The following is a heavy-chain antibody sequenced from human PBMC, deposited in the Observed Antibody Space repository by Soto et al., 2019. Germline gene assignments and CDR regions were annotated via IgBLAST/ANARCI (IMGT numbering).Heavy chain of an antibody. CDR2: ISAYNGNT. V-gene: IGHV1-18*01. CDR3: ARRRDWGSYPFDY. CDR1: GYTFTSYG. J-gene: IGHJ4*02. Sequence: QVQLVQSGAEVKKPGASVKVSCKASGYTFTSYGISWVRQAPGQGLEWMGWISAYNGNTNYAQKLQGRVTMTTDTCTSTAYMEVRSLRSDVTAVYYCARRRDWGSYPFDYWGQGSLVTVSS. D-gene: IGHD1-26*01.